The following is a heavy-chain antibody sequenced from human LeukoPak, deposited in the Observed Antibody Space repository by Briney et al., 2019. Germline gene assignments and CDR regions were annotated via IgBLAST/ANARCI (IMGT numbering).Heavy chain of an antibody. CDR1: GYSFVNYW. J-gene: IGHJ4*02. CDR2: LYPGDSET. CDR3: ARATGDDGYFDY. V-gene: IGHV5-51*01. Sequence: GESLKTSCKGSGYSFVNYWIGWVRQMPGKGLEWMGILYPGDSETRCSPSFQGQVTISVDKSISTAFLQWSSLKASDTAIYYCARATGDDGYFDYWGQGTLVTVSS.